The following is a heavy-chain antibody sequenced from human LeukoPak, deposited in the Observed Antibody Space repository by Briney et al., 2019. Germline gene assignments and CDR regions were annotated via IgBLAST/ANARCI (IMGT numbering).Heavy chain of an antibody. V-gene: IGHV4-34*01. CDR1: GGSFSGYY. Sequence: PSETLFLTCAFYGGSFSGYYWSWIRQPPGKGLEWIGEINHSGSTNYNPSLKSRVTISVDTSKNQFSLKLSSVTAAETAVYYCARRAEPTIRIDYWGQGTLVTVSS. D-gene: IGHD1-14*01. J-gene: IGHJ4*02. CDR3: ARRAEPTIRIDY. CDR2: INHSGST.